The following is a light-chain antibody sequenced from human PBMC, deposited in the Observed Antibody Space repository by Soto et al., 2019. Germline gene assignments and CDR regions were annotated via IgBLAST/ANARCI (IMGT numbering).Light chain of an antibody. CDR3: QSYDSSLSAL. J-gene: IGLJ3*02. CDR1: SSNIGAGYD. V-gene: IGLV1-40*01. CDR2: GNS. Sequence: QSVLTQPPSVSGAPGQRVTISGTGSSSNIGAGYDVHWYQQLPGTAPKLLIYGNSNRPSGVPDRFSGSKSGTSASLAITGLQAEDEAEYYCQSYDSSLSALFGGGTKLTVL.